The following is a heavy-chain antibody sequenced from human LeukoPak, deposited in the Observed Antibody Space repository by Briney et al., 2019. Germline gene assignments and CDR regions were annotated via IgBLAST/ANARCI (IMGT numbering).Heavy chain of an antibody. CDR1: GFTFSSYS. J-gene: IGHJ4*02. CDR2: ISSSSSYI. V-gene: IGHV3-21*01. D-gene: IGHD1-26*01. Sequence: GGSLRLSCAASGFTFSSYSMNWVRQAPGKGLEWVSSISSSSSYIYYADSVKGRFTISRDNAKNSLYLQMNSLRAEDTAVYYCAREVLLGRYFDYWGQGTLVTVSS. CDR3: AREVLLGRYFDY.